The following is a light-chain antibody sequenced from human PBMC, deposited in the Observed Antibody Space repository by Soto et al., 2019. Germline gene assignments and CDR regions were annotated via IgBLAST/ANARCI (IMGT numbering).Light chain of an antibody. V-gene: IGLV2-8*01. J-gene: IGLJ1*01. CDR3: KSYAGSNTYV. CDR2: EVV. CDR1: KNDIGVYDF. Sequence: QSVLTQPPSASGSPGQSVTISCTGTKNDIGVYDFVSWYQHHPGKAPRLIIYEVVQRPSGVPDRFSGSKSGNTASLTVSGLQAADEADYFCKSYAGSNTYVFGSGTKVTDX.